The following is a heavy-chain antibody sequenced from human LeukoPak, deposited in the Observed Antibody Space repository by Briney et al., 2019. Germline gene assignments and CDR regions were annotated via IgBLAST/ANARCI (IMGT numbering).Heavy chain of an antibody. CDR1: GFTFSSYG. D-gene: IGHD6-6*01. V-gene: IGHV3-33*01. J-gene: IGHJ4*02. Sequence: GRSLRLSCAASGFTFSSYGMHWVRQAPGKGLEWVSIIWYDGSNKYYADSVKGRFTVSRDNSKNTLYLQVNSLRAEDTAVYYCARDRGTTSSAGYYFDTWGQGALVTVSS. CDR2: IWYDGSNK. CDR3: ARDRGTTSSAGYYFDT.